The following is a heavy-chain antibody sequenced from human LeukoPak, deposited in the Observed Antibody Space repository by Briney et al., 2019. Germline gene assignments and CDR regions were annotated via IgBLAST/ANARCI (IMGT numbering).Heavy chain of an antibody. J-gene: IGHJ6*03. Sequence: ASVKVSCKASGYTFTSYDINWVRQATGQGLEWMRWMNPNSGNTSYAQKFQGRVTMTRNTSISTAYTELSSLTSEDTAVYYCASHYCSSTSCYREDYYYMDVWGKGTTVTVSS. V-gene: IGHV1-8*01. CDR3: ASHYCSSTSCYREDYYYMDV. D-gene: IGHD2-2*02. CDR2: MNPNSGNT. CDR1: GYTFTSYD.